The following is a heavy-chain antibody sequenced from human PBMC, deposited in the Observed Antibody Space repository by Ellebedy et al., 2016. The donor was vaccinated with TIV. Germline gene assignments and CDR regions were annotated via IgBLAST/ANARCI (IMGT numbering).Heavy chain of an antibody. Sequence: PGGSLRLSCAAAGFTFTSYAMSRVRQAPGKGLEWVSSISGSGGSTYYADSVKGRFTISRDNSKNTLYLQMNSLRTEDTAVYYCAREVQPLSTKFDYWGQGTLVTVSS. D-gene: IGHD5-24*01. CDR3: AREVQPLSTKFDY. CDR1: GFTFTSYA. CDR2: ISGSGGST. J-gene: IGHJ4*02. V-gene: IGHV3-23*01.